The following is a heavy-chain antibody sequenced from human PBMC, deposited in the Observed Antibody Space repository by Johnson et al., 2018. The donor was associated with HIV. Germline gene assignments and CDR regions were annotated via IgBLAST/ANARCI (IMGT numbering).Heavy chain of an antibody. Sequence: HVQLVESGGGVVKPGGSLRLSCAASGFNFKDYYMNWVRQAPGKGLEWVSHISSSGTTKKFADSVKGRFTVSRDNAKKVLYLEMNSLRAEDTAVYYCAKDRSMDDAFDVWGQGTMVTVSS. D-gene: IGHD1-26*01. J-gene: IGHJ3*01. CDR1: GFNFKDYY. CDR2: ISSSGTTK. V-gene: IGHV3-11*04. CDR3: AKDRSMDDAFDV.